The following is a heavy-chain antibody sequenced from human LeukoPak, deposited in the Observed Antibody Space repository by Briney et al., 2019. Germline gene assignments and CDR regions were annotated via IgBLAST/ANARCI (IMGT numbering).Heavy chain of an antibody. CDR1: GGSFSGYY. Sequence: SETLSLTCAVYGGSFSGYYWSGIRQPPGRGLEWIGEINHSGSTNYNPSLKSRVTISVDTSKNQFSLKLSSVTAADTAVYYCARSGGTHYFDYWGQGTLVTVSS. V-gene: IGHV4-34*01. CDR2: INHSGST. CDR3: ARSGGTHYFDY. D-gene: IGHD1-1*01. J-gene: IGHJ4*02.